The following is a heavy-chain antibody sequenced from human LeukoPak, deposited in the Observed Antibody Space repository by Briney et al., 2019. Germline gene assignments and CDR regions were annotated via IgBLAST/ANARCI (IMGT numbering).Heavy chain of an antibody. CDR3: ARRQGGGIAVAALHY. D-gene: IGHD6-19*01. V-gene: IGHV4-39*01. CDR2: IYYTGST. CDR1: GGSINSSSYF. J-gene: IGHJ4*02. Sequence: SETLSLTCTVSGGSINSSSYFWGWIRQPPGKGLEWIGTIYYTGSTYYNPSLKSRITISLDTSKNQFSLKLSSVTAAETAVYYCARRQGGGIAVAALHYWGQGALVTVSS.